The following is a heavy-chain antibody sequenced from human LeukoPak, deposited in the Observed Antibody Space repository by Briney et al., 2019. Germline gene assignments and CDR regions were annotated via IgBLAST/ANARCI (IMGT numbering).Heavy chain of an antibody. D-gene: IGHD6-13*01. CDR3: ARGWGIGAVGKIFDY. V-gene: IGHV4-30-2*01. J-gene: IGHJ4*02. CDR2: INHSGST. CDR1: GGSISSGGYS. Sequence: SQTLSLTCAVSGGSISSGGYSWSWIRQPPGKGLEWIGEINHSGSTDYNPSLKSRVTISVDTSKTQFSLKLSSVTAADTAVYYCARGWGIGAVGKIFDYWGQGTLATVSS.